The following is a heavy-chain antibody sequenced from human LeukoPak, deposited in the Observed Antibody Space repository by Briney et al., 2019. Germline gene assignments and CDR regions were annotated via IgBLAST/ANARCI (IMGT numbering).Heavy chain of an antibody. D-gene: IGHD4-17*01. CDR1: GGSTSSYY. Sequence: SETLSLTCSVSGGSTSSYYWSWIRQPPGKGLEWIAYMYYGGSTNYNPSLKSRVTISVDTSKNRFSLKLSSVTAADTAVYYCARSATEYYFDYWGQGTLVTVSS. J-gene: IGHJ4*02. CDR3: ARSATEYYFDY. CDR2: MYYGGST. V-gene: IGHV4-59*01.